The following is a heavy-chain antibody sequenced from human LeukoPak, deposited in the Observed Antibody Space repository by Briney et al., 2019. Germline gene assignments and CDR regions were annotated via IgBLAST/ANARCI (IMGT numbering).Heavy chain of an antibody. V-gene: IGHV3-30*18. CDR2: ISYDGSNK. CDR3: AKDLDYYDSSGLLDY. D-gene: IGHD3-22*01. J-gene: IGHJ4*02. CDR1: GFTFSSYG. Sequence: GGSLRLSCAASGFTFSSYGMHWVRQAPGKGLEWVAVISYDGSNKYYADSVKGRFTISRDNSKNTLYLQMNSLRAEDTAVYYCAKDLDYYDSSGLLDYWGQGTLVTVSS.